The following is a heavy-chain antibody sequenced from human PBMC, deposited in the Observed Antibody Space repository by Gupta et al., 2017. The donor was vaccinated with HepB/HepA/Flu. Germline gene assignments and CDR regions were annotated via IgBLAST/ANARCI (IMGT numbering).Heavy chain of an antibody. Sequence: EVQLVESGGGLVKPGGSLRLSCAASGFTFSDYNMKWVRQAPGKGLEWVSSISRSALYIYYADSVKGRFTISRDNPRHSLYLQMNRLRAEDTAVYYCARDCDPVDYYGMDVWGQVTTVTVSS. CDR1: GFTFSDYN. CDR2: ISRSALYI. CDR3: ARDCDPVDYYGMDV. J-gene: IGHJ6*02. D-gene: IGHD2-15*01. V-gene: IGHV3-21*01.